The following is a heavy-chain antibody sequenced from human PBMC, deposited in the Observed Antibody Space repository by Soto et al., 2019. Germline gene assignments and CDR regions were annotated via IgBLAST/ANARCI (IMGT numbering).Heavy chain of an antibody. D-gene: IGHD3-22*01. CDR2: IYTSGST. CDR1: GGSISSYY. CDR3: ASSGYYSGWFDP. V-gene: IGHV4-4*07. Sequence: LTCTVSGGSISSYYWSWIRQPAGKGLEWIGRIYTSGSTNYNPSLKSRVTMSVDTSKNQFSLKLSSVTAADTAVYYCASSGYYSGWFDPWGQGTLVTVSS. J-gene: IGHJ5*02.